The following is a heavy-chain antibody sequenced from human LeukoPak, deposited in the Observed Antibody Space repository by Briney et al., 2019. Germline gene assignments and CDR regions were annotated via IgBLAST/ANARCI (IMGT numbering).Heavy chain of an antibody. V-gene: IGHV4-59*01. CDR3: ARGHTIFGVGYYFDY. Sequence: SETLSLTCTVAGGSISSYYWSLIRQPPGKGLEWIGYIYYSGSTNYNPSLKSRVTISVDTSKNQFSLKLSSVTAADTAVYYCARGHTIFGVGYYFDYWGQGTLVTVSS. CDR2: IYYSGST. CDR1: GGSISSYY. J-gene: IGHJ4*02. D-gene: IGHD3-3*01.